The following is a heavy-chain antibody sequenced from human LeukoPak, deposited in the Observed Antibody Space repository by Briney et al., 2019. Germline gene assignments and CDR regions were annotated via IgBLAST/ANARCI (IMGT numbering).Heavy chain of an antibody. CDR2: ISGTSGAT. V-gene: IGHV3-23*01. J-gene: IGHJ4*02. CDR3: ARARTFDY. Sequence: QTGGSLRLSCTASVFTFSNYALTWVRLAPGKGLEWVSAISGTSGATYYADSVKGRFTISSDNANNSLYLQMNSLRDDDTAVYYCARARTFDYWGQGTLVAVSS. CDR1: VFTFSNYA.